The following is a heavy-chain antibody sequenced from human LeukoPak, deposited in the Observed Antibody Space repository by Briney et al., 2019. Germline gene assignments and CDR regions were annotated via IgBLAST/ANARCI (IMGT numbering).Heavy chain of an antibody. CDR1: GFALDDFA. CDR3: AKDIGPPGTFYYMDV. J-gene: IGHJ6*03. Sequence: LCLSCAVSGFALDDFAMHWVRQSPGKGLEWFSRITLDGGVTYYANSAHGRFTVSRDNSKYYLYLQMNSLRTEDTAFYYCAKDIGPPGTFYYMDVWGKGTTVTVSS. CDR2: ITLDGGVT. D-gene: IGHD2/OR15-2a*01. V-gene: IGHV3-43D*03.